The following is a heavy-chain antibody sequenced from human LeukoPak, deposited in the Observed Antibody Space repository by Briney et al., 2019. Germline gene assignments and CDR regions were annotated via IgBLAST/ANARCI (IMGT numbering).Heavy chain of an antibody. CDR2: IYPGDSDT. V-gene: IGHV5-51*01. D-gene: IGHD3-10*01. CDR1: GYSFTNYW. J-gene: IGHJ4*02. Sequence: GESLKISGKGSGYSFTNYWIGWVRQMPGKGLEWMGIIYPGDSDTRYNPSFQGQVTISADKSISTAYLQWSNLKASDTAIYYCAKQRLRGVSFFDDWGQGTLVTVSS. CDR3: AKQRLRGVSFFDD.